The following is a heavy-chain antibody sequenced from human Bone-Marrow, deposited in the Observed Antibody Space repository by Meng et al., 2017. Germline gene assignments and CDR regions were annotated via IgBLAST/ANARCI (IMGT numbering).Heavy chain of an antibody. CDR2: ISGGST. J-gene: IGHJ6*02. CDR1: GFTVSSNE. D-gene: IGHD4-23*01. V-gene: IGHV3-38-3*01. Sequence: GESLKISCAASGFTVSSNEMSWVRQAPGKGLEWVSSISGGSTYYADSRKGRFTISRDNSKNTLHLQMNSLKTEDAAVYYCMADASTVAPHYYYGMDIWGQGTTVTVSS. CDR3: MADASTVAPHYYYGMDI.